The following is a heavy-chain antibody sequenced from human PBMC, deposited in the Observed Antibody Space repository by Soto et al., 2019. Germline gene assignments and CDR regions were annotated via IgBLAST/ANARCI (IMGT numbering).Heavy chain of an antibody. CDR3: ARDFKESQYYYYCMDV. CDR1: GFTFSSYS. V-gene: IGHV3-21*06. Sequence: EVQLVESGEGLVKPGGSLRLSCVVSGFTFSSYSMNWVRQAPGKGLEWVSSISSSSIYTYYADSVKGRFTISRDNAKNSVYLQMNSLRAEDTAVYYCARDFKESQYYYYCMDVWGKGTTVTVSS. J-gene: IGHJ6*03. D-gene: IGHD3-10*01. CDR2: ISSSSIYT.